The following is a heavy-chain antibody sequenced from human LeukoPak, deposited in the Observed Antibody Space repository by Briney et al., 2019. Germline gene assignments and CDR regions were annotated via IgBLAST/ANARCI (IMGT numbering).Heavy chain of an antibody. CDR1: GGSISSSSYY. CDR3: AREYSRSVVAGSRPDL. CDR2: MYYRGTT. Sequence: SETLSLTCSVSGGSISSSSYYWGWIRQSPGTRLQWIGSMYYRGTTYENSSLKSRLTLSIDTSNNQFSLKLTSVTAADTAVYYCAREYSRSVVAGSRPDLWGQGLLVTVSS. V-gene: IGHV4-39*02. D-gene: IGHD2-15*01. J-gene: IGHJ4*02.